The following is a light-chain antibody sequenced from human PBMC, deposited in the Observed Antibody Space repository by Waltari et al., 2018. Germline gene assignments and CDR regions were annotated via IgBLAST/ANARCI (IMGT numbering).Light chain of an antibody. Sequence: QSALTQPRSVSGSPGQSVTISCTGTSSDVGGYNYVSWYQQHPGKAPKLIIYDVSKRPSGVPGRFSGSKSGNTASLTMSGLQAEDEADYYCCSYAGSYAVFGGGTKLTVL. CDR3: CSYAGSYAV. CDR1: SSDVGGYNY. J-gene: IGLJ2*01. V-gene: IGLV2-11*01. CDR2: DVS.